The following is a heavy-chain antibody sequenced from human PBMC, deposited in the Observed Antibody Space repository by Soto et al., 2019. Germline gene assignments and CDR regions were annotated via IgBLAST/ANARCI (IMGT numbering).Heavy chain of an antibody. Sequence: SQTLSLTCAISGDSVSSKAAAWNWIRQSPSRGLEWLGRTYYRSKWSTDYAVSVKGRITVKPGTSKNQFSLQLNSVTPEDTAVYYCARALAGSYDYWGQGTLVTVSS. CDR2: TYYRSKWST. V-gene: IGHV6-1*01. CDR3: ARALAGSYDY. CDR1: GDSVSSKAAA. D-gene: IGHD1-26*01. J-gene: IGHJ4*02.